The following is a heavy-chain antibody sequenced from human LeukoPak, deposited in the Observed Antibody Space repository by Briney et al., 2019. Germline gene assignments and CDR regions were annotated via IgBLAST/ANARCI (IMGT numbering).Heavy chain of an antibody. Sequence: SVKVSCKASGFTFTSSAVQWVRQARGQRLEWIGWIVVGSGNTNYAQKFQERVTITRGMSTSTAYMELSSLRSEDTAVYYCAADPSDHGSGRDYWGQGTLVTVSS. J-gene: IGHJ4*02. CDR1: GFTFTSSA. D-gene: IGHD2-15*01. CDR3: AADPSDHGSGRDY. CDR2: IVVGSGNT. V-gene: IGHV1-58*01.